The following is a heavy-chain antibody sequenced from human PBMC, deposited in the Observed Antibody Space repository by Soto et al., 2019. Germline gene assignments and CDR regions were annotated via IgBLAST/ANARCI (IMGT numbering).Heavy chain of an antibody. J-gene: IGHJ4*02. CDR1: GGSISSSSYF. V-gene: IGHV4-39*01. CDR2: IYYSGTT. Sequence: SETLSLTCTVSGGSISSSSYFWGWIRQPPGKGLEWIGNIYYSGTTYYNPSLKSRVTISVDTSKNQFSLKLNSVTAADTAVYYCARRITGTAGSIDYWGRGTLVTVSS. CDR3: ARRITGTAGSIDY. D-gene: IGHD1-20*01.